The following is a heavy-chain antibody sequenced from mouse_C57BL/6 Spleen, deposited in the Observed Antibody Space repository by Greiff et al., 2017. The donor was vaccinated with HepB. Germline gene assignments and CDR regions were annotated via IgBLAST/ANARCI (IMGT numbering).Heavy chain of an antibody. J-gene: IGHJ2*01. CDR1: GFTFSSYG. D-gene: IGHD2-5*01. CDR2: ISSGGSYT. V-gene: IGHV5-6*01. Sequence: EVKLMESGGDLVKPGGSLKLSCAASGFTFSSYGMSWVRQTPDKRLEWVATISSGGSYTYYPDSVKGRFTISRDNAKNTLYLQMSSLKSEDTAMYYCARQIVTKDYFDYWGQGTTLTVSS. CDR3: ARQIVTKDYFDY.